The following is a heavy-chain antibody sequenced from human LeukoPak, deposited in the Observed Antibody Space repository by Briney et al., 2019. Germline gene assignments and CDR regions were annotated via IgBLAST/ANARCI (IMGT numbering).Heavy chain of an antibody. V-gene: IGHV1-18*01. CDR2: ISAYNGNT. Sequence: ASVTVSCKASGYTFTSYGISWVRQAPGQGLEWMGWISAYNGNTNYAQKLQGRVTMTTDTSTSTAYMELRSLRSDDTAVYYCARDRIQLWLMNNWFDPWGQGTLVTVSS. CDR1: GYTFTSYG. CDR3: ARDRIQLWLMNNWFDP. J-gene: IGHJ5*02. D-gene: IGHD5-18*01.